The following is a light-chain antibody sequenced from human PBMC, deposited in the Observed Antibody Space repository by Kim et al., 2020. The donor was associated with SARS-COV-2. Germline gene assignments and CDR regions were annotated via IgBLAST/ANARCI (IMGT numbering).Light chain of an antibody. Sequence: EIVLTQSPGTLSLSPGESATLPCRASQSVISNYLAWYQQKPGQAPRLLIYATSSRATGIPDRFSGSGSGTEFTLTISRLEPEDFAVYYCQHYGSPPYTFGQGTKLEIK. CDR2: ATS. V-gene: IGKV3-20*01. CDR3: QHYGSPPYT. CDR1: QSVISNY. J-gene: IGKJ2*01.